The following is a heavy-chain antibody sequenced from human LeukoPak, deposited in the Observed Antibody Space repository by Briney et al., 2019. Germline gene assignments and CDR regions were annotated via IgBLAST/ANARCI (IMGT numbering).Heavy chain of an antibody. CDR2: ISSSSDYI. D-gene: IGHD5/OR15-5a*01. CDR3: ARSRSVSNYKGMDV. J-gene: IGHJ6*02. V-gene: IGHV3-21*01. Sequence: PGGSLRLSCPASGFTFSDYSMSWVRQAPGKGLEWVSSISSSSDYIYYADSVKGRFTISRDNARNSLYLQMNSLRAEDTAVYYCARSRSVSNYKGMDVWGQGTTVTVPS. CDR1: GFTFSDYS.